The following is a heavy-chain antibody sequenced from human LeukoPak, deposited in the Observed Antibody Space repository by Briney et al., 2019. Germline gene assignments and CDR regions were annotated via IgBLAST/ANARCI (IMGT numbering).Heavy chain of an antibody. J-gene: IGHJ5*02. CDR3: AGLTYYYDTTGPTNWFDP. D-gene: IGHD3-22*01. V-gene: IGHV4-39*01. CDR1: GGSISSNSYY. Sequence: SETLSLTCIVSGGSISSNSYYWGWLRQPPGKGLEWIGSIYYTGSTYYNPSLKSRLTMSVDTSKNQFSLKLMSVTAADTAVYYCAGLTYYYDTTGPTNWFDPWGQGTLVTVSS. CDR2: IYYTGST.